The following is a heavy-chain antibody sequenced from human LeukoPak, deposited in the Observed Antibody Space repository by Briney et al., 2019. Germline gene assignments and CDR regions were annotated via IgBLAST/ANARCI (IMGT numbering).Heavy chain of an antibody. CDR3: ARDTTVASGMEY. J-gene: IGHJ4*02. D-gene: IGHD5-12*01. V-gene: IGHV4-59*01. CDR1: GGSLSTYS. CDR2: IYNGGTT. Sequence: PSETLSLTCSVPGGSLSTYSWTWVRQSPGKRLEWIGSIYNGGTTNYNPSLKSRGTISTDTAKNQFSLRLRSVSAADTAIYYCARDTTVASGMEYWGQGTLVSVSS.